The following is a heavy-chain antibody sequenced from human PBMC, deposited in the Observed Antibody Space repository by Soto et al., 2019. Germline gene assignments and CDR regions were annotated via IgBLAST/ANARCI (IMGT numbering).Heavy chain of an antibody. D-gene: IGHD2-2*01. J-gene: IGHJ6*02. CDR1: GFTFSSYA. Sequence: EVQXXXSGGGLVXXXXXLXLSCAASGFTFSSYAMSWVRQAPGKGLEWVSAISGSGGSTYYADSVKGRFXXSXXXSKXXXXXXXXXXXXXXXXXXXXXXXXPRXYXXXXDVWGQGXTVTV. V-gene: IGHV3-23*01. CDR3: XXXXPRXYXXXXDV. CDR2: ISGSGGST.